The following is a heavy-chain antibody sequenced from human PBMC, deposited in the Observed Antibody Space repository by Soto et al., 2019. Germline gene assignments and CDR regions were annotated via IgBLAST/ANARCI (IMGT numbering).Heavy chain of an antibody. J-gene: IGHJ6*03. D-gene: IGHD2-2*01. CDR3: STSCYADLDYYYYYMDV. V-gene: IGHV3-53*04. Sequence: ESGGGLVQPGGSLRLSCAASGFTVSSNYMSWVRQAPGKGLEWVSVIYSGGSTYYADSVKGRFTISRHNSKNTLYLQMNSLRAEDTAVYYRSTSCYADLDYYYYYMDVWGKGTTVTVSS. CDR2: IYSGGST. CDR1: GFTVSSNY.